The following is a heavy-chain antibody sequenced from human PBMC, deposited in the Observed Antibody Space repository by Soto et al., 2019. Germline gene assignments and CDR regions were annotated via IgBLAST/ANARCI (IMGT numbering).Heavy chain of an antibody. J-gene: IGHJ6*02. D-gene: IGHD3-3*01. Sequence: QVQLVQSGAEVKKPGASVKVSCKASGYTFTSYGINWVRQATGQGLEWMGWMNPNSGNTGYAQKFQGRVTMTRNTSISTAYMELSSLRSEDTAVYYCARVFVGSYDFWSGYYLNYYYGMDVWGQGTTVTVSS. V-gene: IGHV1-8*01. CDR2: MNPNSGNT. CDR1: GYTFTSYG. CDR3: ARVFVGSYDFWSGYYLNYYYGMDV.